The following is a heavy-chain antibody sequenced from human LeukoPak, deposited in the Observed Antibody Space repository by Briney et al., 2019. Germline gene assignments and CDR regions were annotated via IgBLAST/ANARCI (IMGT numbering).Heavy chain of an antibody. J-gene: IGHJ2*01. CDR1: GYAFSSQN. CDR2: ISTSNGNT. V-gene: IGHV1-18*01. Sequence: ASVKVSCXAPGYAFSSQNINWVRQAPGQGLEWMEWISTSNGNTNYAQKFQGRVTMTTDTSTSTAYMEVTNLRSDDTAVYYCARRYFWYLDLWGRGTPVTVSS. D-gene: IGHD1-1*01. CDR3: ARRYFWYLDL.